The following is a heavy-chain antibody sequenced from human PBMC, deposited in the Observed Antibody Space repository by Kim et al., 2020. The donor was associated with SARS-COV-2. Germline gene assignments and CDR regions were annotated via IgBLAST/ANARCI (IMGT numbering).Heavy chain of an antibody. CDR3: IAGPFDY. V-gene: IGHV3-7*01. D-gene: IGHD6-13*01. Sequence: EGSWKYYVDAVKGRFTISGDNVKNSLYLQMTSLRADDTAVYYCIAGPFDYWGQGTLVTVSS. CDR2: EGSWK. J-gene: IGHJ4*02.